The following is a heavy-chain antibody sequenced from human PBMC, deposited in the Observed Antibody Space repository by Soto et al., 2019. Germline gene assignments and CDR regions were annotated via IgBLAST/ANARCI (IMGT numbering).Heavy chain of an antibody. J-gene: IGHJ6*02. CDR2: IFPEDSDT. D-gene: IGHD3-10*01. Sequence: LGESLKISCEGSGYGFSNHWIAWVRQMPGKGLEWLGIIFPEDSDTRYTPSLQGQVTISADKSINTAYLQWSSLKASDTATYYCARLFRNYYSGIDVWGQGTTVTVSS. V-gene: IGHV5-51*01. CDR3: ARLFRNYYSGIDV. CDR1: GYGFSNHW.